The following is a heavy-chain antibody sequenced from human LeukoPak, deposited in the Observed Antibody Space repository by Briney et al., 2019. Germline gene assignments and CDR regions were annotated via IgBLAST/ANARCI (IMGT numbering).Heavy chain of an antibody. CDR2: INHSGST. D-gene: IGHD3-10*01. CDR1: GGSISSSSYY. V-gene: IGHV4-39*07. J-gene: IGHJ5*02. Sequence: SETLSLTCTVSGGSISSSSYYWGWIRQPPGKGLEWIGEINHSGSTNYNPSLKSRVTISVDTSKNQFSLKLSSVTAADTAVYYCARGRVTSHQTMVRGVIRLNWFDPWGQGTLVTVSS. CDR3: ARGRVTSHQTMVRGVIRLNWFDP.